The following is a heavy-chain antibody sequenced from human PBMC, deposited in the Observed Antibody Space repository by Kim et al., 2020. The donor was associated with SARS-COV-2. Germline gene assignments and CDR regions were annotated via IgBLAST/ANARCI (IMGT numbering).Heavy chain of an antibody. CDR1: GGTFSSYA. CDR2: IIPIFGTA. V-gene: IGHV1-69*13. D-gene: IGHD1-7*01. Sequence: SVKLSCKASGGTFSSYAISWVRQAPGQGLEWMGGIIPIFGTANYAQKFQGRVTITADESTSTAYMELSSLRSEDTAVYYCAKGTGWNYNYYYYYGMDVWGQGTTVTVSS. CDR3: AKGTGWNYNYYYYYGMDV. J-gene: IGHJ6*02.